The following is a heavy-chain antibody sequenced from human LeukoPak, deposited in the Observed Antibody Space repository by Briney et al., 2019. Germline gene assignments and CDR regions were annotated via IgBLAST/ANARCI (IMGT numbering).Heavy chain of an antibody. J-gene: IGHJ4*02. Sequence: PSETLSLTCTVSGGSIRSNSYYWGWIRQPPGKGLEWLGSIYHSGSTYYNPSLKSRVTISVDTSKNQFSLKLSSVTAADTAVYYCARFYWNYVPPDYWGQGTLVTVSS. CDR1: GGSIRSNSYY. V-gene: IGHV4-39*07. CDR2: IYHSGST. CDR3: ARFYWNYVPPDY. D-gene: IGHD1-7*01.